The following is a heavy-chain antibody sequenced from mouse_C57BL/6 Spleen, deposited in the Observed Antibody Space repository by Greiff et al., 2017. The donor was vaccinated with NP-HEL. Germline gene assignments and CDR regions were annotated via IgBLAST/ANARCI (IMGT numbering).Heavy chain of an antibody. D-gene: IGHD1-1*01. J-gene: IGHJ4*01. V-gene: IGHV5-17*01. CDR2: ISSGSSTI. CDR3: ASYGSSYDYAMDY. CDR1: GFTFSDYG. Sequence: DVMLVESGGGLVKPGGSLKLSCAASGFTFSDYGMHWVRQAPEKGLEWVAYISSGSSTIYYADTVKGRFTISRDNAKSTLFLQMTSLRSEDTAMYYCASYGSSYDYAMDYWGQGTSVTVSS.